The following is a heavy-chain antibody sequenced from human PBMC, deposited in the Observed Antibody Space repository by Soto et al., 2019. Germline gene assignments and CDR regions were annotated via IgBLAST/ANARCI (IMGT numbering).Heavy chain of an antibody. CDR1: GYTFTGYY. Sequence: ASVKVSCKASGYTFTGYYMHWVRQAPGQGLEWMGWINPNSGGTNYAQKFQGWATMTRDTSISTAYMELSRLRSDDTAVYYCARDRFGEAFDIWGQGTMVTVSS. J-gene: IGHJ3*02. D-gene: IGHD3-10*01. CDR2: INPNSGGT. V-gene: IGHV1-2*04. CDR3: ARDRFGEAFDI.